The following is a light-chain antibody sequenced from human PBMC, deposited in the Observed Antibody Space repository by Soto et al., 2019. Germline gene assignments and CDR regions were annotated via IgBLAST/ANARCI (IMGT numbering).Light chain of an antibody. CDR1: SSDVGGSDY. CDR2: DVS. CDR3: ISHVGHSNV. Sequence: QSALTQPPSASGSPGQSVTIYCTGTSSDVGGSDYVSWYQHHPGKAPKLMIYDVSKRPSGVPDRFSGSKSGNMASLTVSGLQAEDEADYYCISHVGHSNVFGTGTKVTVL. V-gene: IGLV2-8*01. J-gene: IGLJ1*01.